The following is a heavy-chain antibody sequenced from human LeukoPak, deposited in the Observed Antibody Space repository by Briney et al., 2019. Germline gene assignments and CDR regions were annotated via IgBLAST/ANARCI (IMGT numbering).Heavy chain of an antibody. Sequence: GGSLRLSCAASGFTFSDYYMSWIRQAPGKGLEWVSAISGSGGSTYYADSVKGRFTSSRDNSKNTLYLQMNSLRAEDTAVYYCAKDSDVLMVYASHFDYWGQGTLVTVSS. D-gene: IGHD2-8*01. J-gene: IGHJ4*02. V-gene: IGHV3-23*01. CDR2: ISGSGGST. CDR3: AKDSDVLMVYASHFDY. CDR1: GFTFSDYY.